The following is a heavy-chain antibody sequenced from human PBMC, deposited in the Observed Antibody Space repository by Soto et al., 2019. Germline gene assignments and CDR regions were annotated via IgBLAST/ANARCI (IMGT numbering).Heavy chain of an antibody. V-gene: IGHV3-49*03. D-gene: IGHD3-10*01. CDR3: TRENYYYGSGSRPNWFDP. CDR1: GFTFGDYA. CDR2: IKSKTYGGTT. Sequence: GGSLRLSCTASGFTFGDYAMIWFRQAPGKGLEWVGRIKSKTYGGTTDYDAPVKGRFTISRDDSKNNVYLQMNSLKTEDKAVYYFTRENYYYGSGSRPNWFDPWGQGTLVTVSS. J-gene: IGHJ5*02.